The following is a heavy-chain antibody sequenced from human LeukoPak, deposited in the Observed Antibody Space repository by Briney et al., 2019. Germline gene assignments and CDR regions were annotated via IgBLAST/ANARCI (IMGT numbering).Heavy chain of an antibody. J-gene: IGHJ4*02. V-gene: IGHV1-18*01. CDR2: ISAYNGNT. D-gene: IGHD3-9*01. CDR3: ASGRFDWLLSEGPSYYFDY. Sequence: ASVKVSCKASGYTFTNYGISWVRQAPGQGLEWMGWISAYNGNTHYAQNLQGRVTMTTDTSTSTAYMELKSLRSDDTAVYYCASGRFDWLLSEGPSYYFDYWGQGTLVTVSS. CDR1: GYTFTNYG.